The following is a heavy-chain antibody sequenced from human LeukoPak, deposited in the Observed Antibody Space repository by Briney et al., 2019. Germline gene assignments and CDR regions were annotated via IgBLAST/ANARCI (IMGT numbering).Heavy chain of an antibody. J-gene: IGHJ4*02. Sequence: GRSLRLSCAASGFTFSSYGMHWVRQAPGKGLEWVAVISYDGSNKYYADSVKGRFTISRDNSKNTLYLQMNSLRAEDTAVYYCAKDQMVRGGFDYWGQGTLVTVSS. CDR3: AKDQMVRGGFDY. V-gene: IGHV3-30*18. D-gene: IGHD3-10*01. CDR2: ISYDGSNK. CDR1: GFTFSSYG.